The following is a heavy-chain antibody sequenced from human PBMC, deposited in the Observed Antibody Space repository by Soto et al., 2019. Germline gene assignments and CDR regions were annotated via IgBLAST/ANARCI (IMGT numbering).Heavy chain of an antibody. Sequence: ASVKLSCKASGYTFTSYAMNWVRQAPGQRLEWMGWINAGNGNTKYSQKFQGRVTITRDTSASTAYMELSSLRSEDTAVYYCARGITLPTPLDYWGQGTLVTVSS. CDR1: GYTFTSYA. CDR3: ARGITLPTPLDY. CDR2: INAGNGNT. J-gene: IGHJ4*02. D-gene: IGHD1-20*01. V-gene: IGHV1-3*01.